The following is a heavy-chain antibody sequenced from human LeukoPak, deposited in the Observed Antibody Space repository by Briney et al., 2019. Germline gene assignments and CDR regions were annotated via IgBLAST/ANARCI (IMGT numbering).Heavy chain of an antibody. V-gene: IGHV3-23*01. D-gene: IGHD6-19*01. CDR2: ITGSGDST. J-gene: IGHJ4*02. Sequence: PWGSLRLSCAGSGFIFSNYAMSWVRQAPGKGLEWVSSITGSGDSTYYADSVKGRFTISRDNSKSALYLQMNSLRAEDTAVYHCAIHDSRGWYFFWGQGTLATVSS. CDR3: AIHDSRGWYFF. CDR1: GFIFSNYA.